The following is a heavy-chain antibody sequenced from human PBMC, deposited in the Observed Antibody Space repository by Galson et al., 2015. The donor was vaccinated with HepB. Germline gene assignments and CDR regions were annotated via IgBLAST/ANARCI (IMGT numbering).Heavy chain of an antibody. CDR2: SNFDGTST. Sequence: SLRLSGAASGGTFSTHARHGARQAPGKGLVWGSYSNFDGTSTRYADAVKGRFTISRDNADNTLYLQMNSLRAEDPAVYYCTREFAFGCGSYSHWGQGTLVTVSS. D-gene: IGHD3-16*01. CDR1: GGTFSTHA. CDR3: TREFAFGCGSYSH. V-gene: IGHV3-74*01. J-gene: IGHJ4*02.